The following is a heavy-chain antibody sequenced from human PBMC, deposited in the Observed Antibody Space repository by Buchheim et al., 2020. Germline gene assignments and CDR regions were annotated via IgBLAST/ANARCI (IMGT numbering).Heavy chain of an antibody. CDR3: ARGTGQIVYFYGMDV. J-gene: IGHJ6*02. CDR1: DGSFSSFY. V-gene: IGHV4-34*01. Sequence: QVLLQQGGARLLKPSETLSLTCDVSDGSFSSFYWTWIRQPPGKGLEWIGEFNYDGRTNYSPSLKSRVIISVDRSRNQFSPNLRSVTAADTGVYYCARGTGQIVYFYGMDVWGQGTT. CDR2: FNYDGRT. D-gene: IGHD2-21*01.